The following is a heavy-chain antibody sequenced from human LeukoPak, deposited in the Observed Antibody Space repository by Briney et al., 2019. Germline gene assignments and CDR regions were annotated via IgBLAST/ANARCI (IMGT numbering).Heavy chain of an antibody. V-gene: IGHV1-18*01. J-gene: IGHJ4*02. Sequence: VASVKVSCKASGYTFTRYGIRWVRQAPGQGLERMGWISGDNGDTNYAQKFQGRVTMTRDTSTSTVYMELSSLRSEDTAVYYCARDHRGDRGAAFDYWGQGTLVTVSS. CDR1: GYTFTRYG. CDR3: ARDHRGDRGAAFDY. CDR2: ISGDNGDT. D-gene: IGHD3-10*01.